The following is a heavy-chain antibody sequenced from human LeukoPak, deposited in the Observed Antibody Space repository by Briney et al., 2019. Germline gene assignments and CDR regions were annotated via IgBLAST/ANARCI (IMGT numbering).Heavy chain of an antibody. J-gene: IGHJ4*02. Sequence: SETLSLTCTVSGGSISSYYWSWIRQPPGKGLEWIGEINHSGSTNYNPSLKSRVTISVDTSKNQFSLKLSSVTAADTAVYYCARGPLNYYGSGSYYNALGYWGQGTLVTVSS. CDR1: GGSISSYY. CDR3: ARGPLNYYGSGSYYNALGY. CDR2: INHSGST. V-gene: IGHV4-34*01. D-gene: IGHD3-10*01.